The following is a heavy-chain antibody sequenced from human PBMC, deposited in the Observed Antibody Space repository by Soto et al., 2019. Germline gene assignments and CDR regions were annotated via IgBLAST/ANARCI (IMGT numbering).Heavy chain of an antibody. D-gene: IGHD6-19*01. J-gene: IGHJ4*02. Sequence: LRRSCVASGFTFSGYAMTWVRQAPGKGLERVSAITGGGGSTYYADSVKGRFTISRDNSKNTLYLQMNSQRAEDTDVYYCAKIICGCYYCGYWRQRSLFTASS. CDR1: GFTFSGYA. CDR3: AKIICGCYYCGY. CDR2: ITGGGGST. V-gene: IGHV3-23*01.